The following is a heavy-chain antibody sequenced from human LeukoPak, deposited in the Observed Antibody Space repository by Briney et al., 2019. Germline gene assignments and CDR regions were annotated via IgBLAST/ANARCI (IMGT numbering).Heavy chain of an antibody. V-gene: IGHV3-23*01. D-gene: IGHD3-22*01. CDR2: ISGSGGST. CDR3: AKASAMIVVVSKHFDY. Sequence: GGSLRLSCAAPGFTFSSYAMSWVRQAPGKGLEWVSAISGSGGSTYYADSVKGRFTISRDNSKNTLYLQMNSLRAEDMAVYYCAKASAMIVVVSKHFDYWGQGTLVTVSS. CDR1: GFTFSSYA. J-gene: IGHJ4*02.